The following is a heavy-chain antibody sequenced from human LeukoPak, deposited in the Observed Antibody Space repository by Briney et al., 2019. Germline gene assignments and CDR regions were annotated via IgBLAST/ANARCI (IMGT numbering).Heavy chain of an antibody. D-gene: IGHD2-2*01. CDR3: ARDLGYCSSTSCREDGEY. CDR2: IYHSGST. V-gene: IGHV4-4*02. CDR1: GGSICSSNW. Sequence: SETLSLTCAVSGGSICSSNWWSWVRQPPGKGLEWIGEIYHSGSTNYNPSLKGRVTISVDKSKNQFSLKLSSVTAADTAVYYCARDLGYCSSTSCREDGEYWGQGTLVTVSS. J-gene: IGHJ4*02.